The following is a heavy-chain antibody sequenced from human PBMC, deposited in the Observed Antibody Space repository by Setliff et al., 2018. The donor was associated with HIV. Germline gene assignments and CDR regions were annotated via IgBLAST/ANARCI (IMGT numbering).Heavy chain of an antibody. CDR3: ARHAPGIAVAGTIDY. CDR2: VFYSGST. CDR1: GGSISSYY. V-gene: IGHV4-59*08. D-gene: IGHD6-19*01. J-gene: IGHJ4*02. Sequence: PSETLSLTCTVSGGSISSYYWSWIRQPPGKGLEWIGYVFYSGSTNYNPSLKSRVTISVDTSKNQFSLKLNSVTAADTAVYYCARHAPGIAVAGTIDYWGQGTQVTVSS.